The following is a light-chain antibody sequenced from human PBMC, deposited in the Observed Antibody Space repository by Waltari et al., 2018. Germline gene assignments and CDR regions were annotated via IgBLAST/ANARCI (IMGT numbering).Light chain of an antibody. CDR3: QQYGSSPWT. CDR2: GAS. CDR1: QSVSSSY. J-gene: IGKJ1*01. V-gene: IGKV3-20*01. Sequence: TLSLSPGERATLSCRASQSVSSSYLAWYQQKPGQAPRLLIYGASSRATGIPDRFSGSGSGTDFTLTISRLEPEDFAVYYCQQYGSSPWTFGQGTKVEIK.